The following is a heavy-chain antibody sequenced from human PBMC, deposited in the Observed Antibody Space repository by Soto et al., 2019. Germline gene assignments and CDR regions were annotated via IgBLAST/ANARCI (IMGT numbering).Heavy chain of an antibody. CDR2: IWYDGSNK. V-gene: IGHV3-33*01. D-gene: IGHD2-15*01. Sequence: GGSLRLSCAASGLTFSSYGMHWVRQAPGKGLEWVAVIWYDGSNKYYADSVKGRFTISRDNSKNTLYLQMNSLRAEDTAVYYCARDSFSGVVVAAQGLYGMDVWGQGTTVTVSS. J-gene: IGHJ6*02. CDR1: GLTFSSYG. CDR3: ARDSFSGVVVAAQGLYGMDV.